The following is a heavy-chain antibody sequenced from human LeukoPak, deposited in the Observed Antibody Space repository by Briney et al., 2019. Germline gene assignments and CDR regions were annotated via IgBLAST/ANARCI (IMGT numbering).Heavy chain of an antibody. V-gene: IGHV3-33*06. J-gene: IGHJ4*02. CDR3: AKGIVATTPAPNFDY. CDR2: IWYDASNK. Sequence: GRSLRLSCAASGISFSSYGMHWVRQAPGKGLEWVTFIWYDASNKYYAESVKGRFTISRDNSKNTLYLQMNSLRAEDTAVYYCAKGIVATTPAPNFDYWGQRTLVTVSS. D-gene: IGHD5-12*01. CDR1: GISFSSYG.